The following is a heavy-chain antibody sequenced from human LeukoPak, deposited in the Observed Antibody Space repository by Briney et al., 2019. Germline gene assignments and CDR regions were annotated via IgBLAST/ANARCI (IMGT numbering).Heavy chain of an antibody. V-gene: IGHV3-30-3*01. CDR1: GFTFSSYA. CDR2: IPYDGSNK. J-gene: IGHJ4*02. CDR3: ASNSAFRFGY. D-gene: IGHD2-21*02. Sequence: GGSLRLSCAASGFTFSSYAMHWVRQAPGKGLEWVAVIPYDGSNKYYADSVKGRFTISRDNAKNTVYLQMNSLRVEDTALYYCASNSAFRFGYWGQGTLVTVSS.